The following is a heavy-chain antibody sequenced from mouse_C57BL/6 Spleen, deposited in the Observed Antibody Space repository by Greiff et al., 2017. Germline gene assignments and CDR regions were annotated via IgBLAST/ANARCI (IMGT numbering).Heavy chain of an antibody. CDR3: ARKYYGSSRYYAMDY. CDR1: GYTFTDYN. J-gene: IGHJ4*01. Sequence: VQLQQSGPELVKPGASVKIPCKASGYTFTDYNMDWVKQSHGKSLEWIGDINPNNGGTIYNQKFKGKATLTVDKSSSTAYMELRSLTSEDTAVYYCARKYYGSSRYYAMDYWGQGTSVTVSS. V-gene: IGHV1-18*01. CDR2: INPNNGGT. D-gene: IGHD1-1*01.